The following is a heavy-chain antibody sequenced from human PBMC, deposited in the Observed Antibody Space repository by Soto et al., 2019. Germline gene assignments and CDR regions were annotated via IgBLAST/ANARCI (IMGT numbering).Heavy chain of an antibody. CDR1: GDSISSYY. J-gene: IGHJ4*02. V-gene: IGHV4-4*07. CDR2: IYQSGDT. D-gene: IGHD6-19*01. CDR3: AREYTKTVAGPTPYYIDY. Sequence: SETLSLTCSVSGDSISSYYWSWIRQPAGKGLEWIGRIYQSGDTNYNPSLKSRVSMSVDTSKNQFSLKLSSVTAADTAVYYCAREYTKTVAGPTPYYIDYWGQGTLVTVSS.